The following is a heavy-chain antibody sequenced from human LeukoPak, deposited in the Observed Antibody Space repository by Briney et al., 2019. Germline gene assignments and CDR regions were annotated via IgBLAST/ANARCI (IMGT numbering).Heavy chain of an antibody. J-gene: IGHJ4*02. CDR2: VNSDGTST. CDR1: GITFSAFW. CDR3: AAFTMHARLDY. Sequence: GGSPRLSCEASGITFSAFWIHWDRQAPGKGLVWVSHVNSDGTSTTCADSVKGRFTVARDNAKNTVDLQMISLRTEDTAIYYCAAFTMHARLDYWGQETLVTVSP. D-gene: IGHD3-10*01. V-gene: IGHV3-74*01.